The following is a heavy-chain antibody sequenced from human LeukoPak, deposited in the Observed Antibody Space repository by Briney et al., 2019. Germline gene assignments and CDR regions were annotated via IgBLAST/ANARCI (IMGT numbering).Heavy chain of an antibody. J-gene: IGHJ4*02. V-gene: IGHV3-11*04. D-gene: IGHD3-22*01. CDR3: AREGGYYDSSGYFPFDY. CDR1: GFTFSDYY. Sequence: GGSLRLSCAASGFTFSDYYMSWIRQTPGKGLEWLSYISSSGLTIYYADSVKGRFTISRDNSKNTLYLQMNSLRAEDTAVYYCAREGGYYDSSGYFPFDYWGQGTLVTASS. CDR2: ISSSGLTI.